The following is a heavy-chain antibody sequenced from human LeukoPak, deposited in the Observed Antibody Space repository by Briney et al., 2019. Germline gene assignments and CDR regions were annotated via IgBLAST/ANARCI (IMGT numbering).Heavy chain of an antibody. CDR2: ITGEAGTT. D-gene: IGHD3-10*01. J-gene: IGHJ6*02. V-gene: IGHV3-43*02. CDR1: GFNFYEYA. CDR3: VKDTVTMLRGVISYYYSGMDV. Sequence: GGSLRLSCTASGFNFYEYAMHWVRQAPGKGLEWVSLITGEAGTTDYADSVKGRFTISRDNDKKSLYLQMNSLRTEDSAFYYCVKDTVTMLRGVISYYYSGMDVWGQGTTVTVSS.